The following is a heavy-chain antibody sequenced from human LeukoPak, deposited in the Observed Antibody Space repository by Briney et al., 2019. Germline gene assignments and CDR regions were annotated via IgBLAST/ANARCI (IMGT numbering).Heavy chain of an antibody. CDR3: AREGGPYRPLDY. CDR2: VNLQGST. V-gene: IGHV4-4*02. J-gene: IGHJ4*02. Sequence: SGTLSLTCGVSGGSITNTNYWTWVRQPPGKGLEWIGEVNLQGSTNYNPSLMGRVAISVDTSENHISLQLTSVTAADTAVYYCAREGGPYRPLDYSGQGTLVTVSS. CDR1: GGSITNTNY.